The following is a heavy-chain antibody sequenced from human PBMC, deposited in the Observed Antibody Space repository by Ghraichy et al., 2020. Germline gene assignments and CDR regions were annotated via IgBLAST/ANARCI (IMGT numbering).Heavy chain of an antibody. CDR2: INPNSGGT. J-gene: IGHJ5*02. CDR1: GYTFTGYY. V-gene: IGHV1-2*02. CDR3: ARDLSGSSDWFDP. D-gene: IGHD1-26*01. Sequence: ASVKVSCKASGYTFTGYYMHWVRQAPGQGLEWMGWINPNSGGTNYAQKFQGRVTMTRDTSISTAYMELSRLRSDDTAVYYCARDLSGSSDWFDPWGQGTLVIVSS.